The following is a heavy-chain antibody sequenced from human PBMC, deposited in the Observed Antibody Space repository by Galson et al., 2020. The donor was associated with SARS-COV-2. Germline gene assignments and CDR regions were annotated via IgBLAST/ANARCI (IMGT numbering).Heavy chain of an antibody. D-gene: IGHD4-17*01. CDR2: IYWDDDK. CDR3: AHRSYGDSANYWYFDL. V-gene: IGHV2-5*02. CDR1: GFSLTTSGVG. Sequence: SGPTLVKPTQTLTLTCTFSGFSLTTSGVGVGWIRQSPGKALEGLALIYWDDDKRYSPSLKSRLTITKDTSTNQVVLTMTNMDPVDTATYYCAHRSYGDSANYWYFDLWGRGTLVTVSS. J-gene: IGHJ2*01.